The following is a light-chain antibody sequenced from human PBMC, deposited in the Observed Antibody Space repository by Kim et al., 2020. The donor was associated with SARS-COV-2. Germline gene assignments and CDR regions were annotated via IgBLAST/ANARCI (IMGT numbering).Light chain of an antibody. J-gene: IGLJ2*01. CDR1: NIGSKS. CDR2: DDS. Sequence: GKTGRITCGGNNIGSKSVHWYQQKPGQAPVLVVYDDSDRPSGIPERFSGSNSGNTATLTISRVEAGDEADYYCQVWDSSSDHVVFGGGTQLTVL. V-gene: IGLV3-21*03. CDR3: QVWDSSSDHVV.